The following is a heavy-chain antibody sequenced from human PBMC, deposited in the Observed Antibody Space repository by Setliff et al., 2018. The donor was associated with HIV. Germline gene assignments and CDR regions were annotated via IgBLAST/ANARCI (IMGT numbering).Heavy chain of an antibody. Sequence: SLTCAVYGGSFSGHYWSWIRQSPAKGLEWIGEINHKGVANYSPSLMRRATISADTSKNQFSLRLSSVTAADTAPYFCTRAQIAAPRPFDYWGQGTLVTVSS. J-gene: IGHJ4*02. CDR1: GGSFSGHY. CDR3: TRAQIAAPRPFDY. V-gene: IGHV4-34*01. D-gene: IGHD2-21*01. CDR2: INHKGVA.